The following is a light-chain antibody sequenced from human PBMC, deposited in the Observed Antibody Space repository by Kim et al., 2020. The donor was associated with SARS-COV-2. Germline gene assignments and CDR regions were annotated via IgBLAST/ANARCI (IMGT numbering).Light chain of an antibody. V-gene: IGLV3-21*04. Sequence: SYELTQPPSVSVAPGKTARITCGGNNIGSKSVHWYQQKPGQAPVLVIYYDSDRPSGIPERFSGSNSGNTATLPINRVEAGDEADYYCQVWDTSSDHPGVF. CDR3: QVWDTSSDHPGV. J-gene: IGLJ2*01. CDR1: NIGSKS. CDR2: YDS.